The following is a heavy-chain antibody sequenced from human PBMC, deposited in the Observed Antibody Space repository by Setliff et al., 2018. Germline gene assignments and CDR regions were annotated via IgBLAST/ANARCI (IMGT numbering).Heavy chain of an antibody. Sequence: ASVKVSCKASGYTFSANAIHWVRQAPGQRLEWMGFMYTDNGNTKYSQKFHGRVTLNRDTSASTAYMDLSSLRSEDTAVYYCARDSAAATSNYYYYYYYMDVWGKGTTITVSS. CDR3: ARDSAAATSNYYYYYYYMDV. J-gene: IGHJ6*03. CDR2: MYTDNGNT. V-gene: IGHV1-3*04. CDR1: GYTFSANA. D-gene: IGHD2-2*01.